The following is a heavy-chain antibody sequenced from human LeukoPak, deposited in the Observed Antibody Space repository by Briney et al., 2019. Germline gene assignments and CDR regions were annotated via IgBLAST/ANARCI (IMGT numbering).Heavy chain of an antibody. D-gene: IGHD5-12*01. CDR2: IYYSGST. CDR1: GGSFSSYY. V-gene: IGHV4-59*01. CDR3: ARQYSGYGFFDY. J-gene: IGHJ4*02. Sequence: SETLSLTCAVYGGSFSSYYWSWIRQPPGKGLEWIGYIYYSGSTNYNPSLKSRVTISVDTSKNQFSLKLSSVTAADTAVYYCARQYSGYGFFDYWGQGTLVTVSS.